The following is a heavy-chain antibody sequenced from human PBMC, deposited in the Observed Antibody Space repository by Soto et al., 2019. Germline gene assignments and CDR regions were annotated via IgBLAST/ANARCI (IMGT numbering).Heavy chain of an antibody. CDR2: ISTSGTT. Sequence: SETLSLTCTVSGASISSYFWTWIRQPAGKGLDWIGRISTSGTTNYNPSLKSPVTMSVDTSKNHFSLNLSSVTAADTAVYYCAREAGPDRWFDPWGQGTLVTVS. D-gene: IGHD6-19*01. CDR1: GASISSYF. J-gene: IGHJ5*02. CDR3: AREAGPDRWFDP. V-gene: IGHV4-4*07.